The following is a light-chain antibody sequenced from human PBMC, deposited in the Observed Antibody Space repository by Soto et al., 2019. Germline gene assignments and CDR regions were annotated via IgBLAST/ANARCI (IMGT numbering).Light chain of an antibody. Sequence: QSALTQPASVSGSPGQSITISCTGTSSDVGGYNYVSWYQQHPGKAPNLMIYEVNNRPSGVSNRFSGSKSGNTASLTISGLQAEDEADYYCSSYTTSSTWVFGGGTKLTVL. CDR3: SSYTTSSTWV. CDR2: EVN. J-gene: IGLJ3*02. CDR1: SSDVGGYNY. V-gene: IGLV2-14*01.